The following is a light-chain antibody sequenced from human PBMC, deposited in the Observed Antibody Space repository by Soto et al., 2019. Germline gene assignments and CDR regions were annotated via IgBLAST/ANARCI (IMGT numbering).Light chain of an antibody. CDR2: AAS. CDR1: QGISRS. CDR3: QQADTFPIT. V-gene: IGKV1D-12*01. J-gene: IGKJ5*01. Sequence: DIQMTQSPSSVSASVGDRVTISCQASQGISRSLAWYQQKPGKAPKLLIYAASSLQSGVPSRFSGSRFGTDFTLTISSLQPEDSAIYYCQQADTFPITFGQGTRLEI.